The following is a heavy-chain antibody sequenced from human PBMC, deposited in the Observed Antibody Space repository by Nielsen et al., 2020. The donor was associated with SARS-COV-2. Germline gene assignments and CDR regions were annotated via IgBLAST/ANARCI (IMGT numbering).Heavy chain of an antibody. CDR2: IKQDGSEK. D-gene: IGHD1-26*01. J-gene: IGHJ4*02. Sequence: GGSLRLSCAASGFTFDDYAMHWVRQAPGKGLEWVANIKQDGSEKYYVDSVKGRFTISRDNAKNSLYLQMNSLRDEDTAVYYCARASRDSGSYLCFDYWGQGTLVTVSS. CDR1: GFTFDDYA. CDR3: ARASRDSGSYLCFDY. V-gene: IGHV3-7*01.